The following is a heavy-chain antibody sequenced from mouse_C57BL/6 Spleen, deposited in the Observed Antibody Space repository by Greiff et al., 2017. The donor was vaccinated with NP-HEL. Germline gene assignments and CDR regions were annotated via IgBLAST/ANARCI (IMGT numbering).Heavy chain of an antibody. V-gene: IGHV1-50*01. CDR1: GYTFTSYW. Sequence: QVQLKQPGAELVKPGASVKLSCKASGYTFTSYWMQWVKQRPGQGLEWIGEIDPSDSYTNYNQKFKGKATLTVDTSSSTAYMQLSSLTSEDSAVYYCARSEFRYYYGSSYTWFAYWGQGTLVTVSA. CDR2: IDPSDSYT. CDR3: ARSEFRYYYGSSYTWFAY. J-gene: IGHJ3*01. D-gene: IGHD1-1*01.